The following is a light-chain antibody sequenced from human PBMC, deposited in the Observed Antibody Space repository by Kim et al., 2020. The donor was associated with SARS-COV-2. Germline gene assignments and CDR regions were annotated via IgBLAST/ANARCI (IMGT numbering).Light chain of an antibody. V-gene: IGLV3-19*01. CDR1: SLRKSY. CDR3: CSRDSSAKDYV. CDR2: DEN. J-gene: IGLJ1*01. Sequence: ALGQTVKITGQGDSLRKSYASWYQQKPGQAPILVMSDENTRPSGIPDRFSGSSSGSTASLTITGAQAEDEADYYCCSRDSSAKDYVFGTGTKVTVL.